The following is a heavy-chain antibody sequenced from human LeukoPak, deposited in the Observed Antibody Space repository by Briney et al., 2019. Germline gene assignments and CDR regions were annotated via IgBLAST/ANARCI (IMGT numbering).Heavy chain of an antibody. V-gene: IGHV1-2*02. Sequence: ASVKVSCKASGYTFTGYYMHWVRQAPGQGLEWMGWINPNSGGTNYAQKFQGRVTMTRDTSISTAYMELSRLRSDDTAVYYWATHPGTTGTWAFDYWGQGTLVTVSS. CDR3: ATHPGTTGTWAFDY. CDR2: INPNSGGT. D-gene: IGHD1-1*01. J-gene: IGHJ4*02. CDR1: GYTFTGYY.